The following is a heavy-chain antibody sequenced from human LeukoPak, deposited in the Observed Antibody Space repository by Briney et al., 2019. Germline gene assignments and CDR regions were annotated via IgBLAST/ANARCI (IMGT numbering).Heavy chain of an antibody. Sequence: PGGALRLSCAASGFIFSDHYVDWVRQARGKGVEWVGRTRTEANIYTTKYAASVEGSFTISSDDSNNSLYLQMNSLKTEDTAVYYCASPVGATTVPAFDIWGQGTMVTVSS. CDR3: ASPVGATTVPAFDI. CDR2: TRTEANIYTT. J-gene: IGHJ3*02. CDR1: GFIFSDHY. V-gene: IGHV3-72*01. D-gene: IGHD1-26*01.